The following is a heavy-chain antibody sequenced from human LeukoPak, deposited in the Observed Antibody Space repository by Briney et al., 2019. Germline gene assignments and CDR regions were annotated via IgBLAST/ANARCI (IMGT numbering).Heavy chain of an antibody. J-gene: IGHJ4*02. CDR3: TTDLDY. V-gene: IGHV3-15*01. CDR2: IKSKSDGGTI. Sequence: PGGSLRLSCAGSGFIFRDVWMSWVRQAPGKGLEWVGRIKSKSDGGTIDYAAPVKGRVTMSRDDSKKTFSLEMNNLKTEDTGVYYCTTDLDYWGQGTLVTVPS. CDR1: GFIFRDVW.